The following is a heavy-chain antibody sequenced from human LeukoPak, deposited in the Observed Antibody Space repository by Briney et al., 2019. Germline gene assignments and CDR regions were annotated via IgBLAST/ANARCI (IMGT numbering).Heavy chain of an antibody. CDR1: GYSISSGYY. CDR2: IYHSGST. CDR3: ARGGGYYDKSDAFDI. J-gene: IGHJ3*02. Sequence: SETLSLTCTVSGYSISSGYYWGWIRQPPGKGLEWIGSIYHSGSTYYNPSLKSRVTISVDTSKNQFSLKLSSVTAADTAVYYCARGGGYYDKSDAFDIWGQGTMVTVSS. D-gene: IGHD3-22*01. V-gene: IGHV4-38-2*02.